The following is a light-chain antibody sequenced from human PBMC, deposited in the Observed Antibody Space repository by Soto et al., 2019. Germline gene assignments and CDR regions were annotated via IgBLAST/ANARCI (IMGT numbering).Light chain of an antibody. CDR1: SSDIGGFNF. J-gene: IGLJ2*01. CDR2: EVS. V-gene: IGLV2-14*01. CDR3: SSYSTNNPLV. Sequence: QSVLTQPASVSGSPGQSITFSCTGTSSDIGGFNFVSWYQQHPGKAPKLLIFEVSNRPSGVSNRFSGSKSGNTASLTISGLQAEDEGDYFCSSYSTNNPLVFGGGTKLTVL.